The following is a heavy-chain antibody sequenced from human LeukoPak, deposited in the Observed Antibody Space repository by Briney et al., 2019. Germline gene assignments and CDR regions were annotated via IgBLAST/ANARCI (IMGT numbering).Heavy chain of an antibody. CDR1: GFTFSSQA. CDR2: ITSGGGT. D-gene: IGHD1-7*01. CDR3: ARAGNYADY. J-gene: IGHJ4*02. V-gene: IGHV3-23*01. Sequence: GGSLRLSCAASGFTFSSQAMSWVRRAPGKGLEWVSSITSGGGTYYADSVKGRFTISRDNSKNTLYLQMNSLRAEDTALYYCARAGNYADYWGQGALVTVSS.